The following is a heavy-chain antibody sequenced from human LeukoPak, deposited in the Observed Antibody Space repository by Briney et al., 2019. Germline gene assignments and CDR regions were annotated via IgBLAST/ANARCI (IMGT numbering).Heavy chain of an antibody. J-gene: IGHJ4*02. D-gene: IGHD6-19*01. CDR1: GYTFTSYY. CDR2: INPSGGST. CDR3: ARSGQWLVQLDY. Sequence: ASVKVSCKASGYTFTSYYMHWVRQAPGQGLEWMGIINPSGGSTSYAQKFQGRVTMTRDMSTSTVYMELSSLRSEDTAVYYCARSGQWLVQLDYWGQGTLVTVSS. V-gene: IGHV1-46*01.